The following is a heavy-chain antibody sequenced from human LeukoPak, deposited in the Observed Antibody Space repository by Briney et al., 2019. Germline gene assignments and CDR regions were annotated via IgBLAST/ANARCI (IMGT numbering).Heavy chain of an antibody. J-gene: IGHJ3*02. CDR1: GGSISSGDYH. D-gene: IGHD5-12*01. V-gene: IGHV4-30-4*01. CDR2: IYHSGST. Sequence: SQTLSLTCTVSGGSISSGDYHWSWIRQYPGTGLEWIGYIYHSGSTYYNPSLKSRLTISVDTSQNHFSLRLSSVTAADTAVYYCAREARGMATNAHDAFDIWAQGTMVTVSS. CDR3: AREARGMATNAHDAFDI.